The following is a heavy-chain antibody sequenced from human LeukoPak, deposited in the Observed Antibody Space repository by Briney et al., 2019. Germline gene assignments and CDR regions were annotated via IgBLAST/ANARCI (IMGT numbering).Heavy chain of an antibody. V-gene: IGHV3-23*01. CDR2: ISGGSSST. CDR1: GFTFSIYA. D-gene: IGHD3-10*02. J-gene: IGHJ5*02. Sequence: GGSLRLSCAASGFTFSIYAMSWVRQAPGKGLEWVSGISGGSSSTYYADSVKGRFTISRDNSKSTLYLQMNSLRAEDTAVYYCALHHGNYYVGRWFDPWGQGTLATVSS. CDR3: ALHHGNYYVGRWFDP.